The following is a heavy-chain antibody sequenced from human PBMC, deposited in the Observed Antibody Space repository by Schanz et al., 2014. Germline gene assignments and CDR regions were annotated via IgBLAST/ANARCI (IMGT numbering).Heavy chain of an antibody. V-gene: IGHV1-69*02. D-gene: IGHD5-12*01. CDR3: GKTGYDPSLAH. J-gene: IGHJ4*02. CDR1: GGTFSSYT. CDR2: IIPVLAIA. Sequence: QVQLVQSGAEVKKPGSSVKVSCTASGGTFSSYTISWIRQAPGQGLEWMGRIIPVLAIADYAQKCHGRVAITADKSASTAFLEVNRLRSEDVVVCYCGKTGYDPSLAHWGQGTLVTVSS.